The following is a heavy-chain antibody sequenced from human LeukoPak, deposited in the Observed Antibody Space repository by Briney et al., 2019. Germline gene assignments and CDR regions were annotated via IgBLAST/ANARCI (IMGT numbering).Heavy chain of an antibody. V-gene: IGHV3-21*01. Sequence: PGGSLRLSCAASGFTFSSYSMNWVRQAPGKGLEWVSPISSSSSYIYYADSVKGRFTISRDNAKNSLYLQMNSLRAEDTAVYYCAISLGGAIDYWGQGTLVTVSS. CDR2: ISSSSSYI. CDR3: AISLGGAIDY. J-gene: IGHJ4*02. CDR1: GFTFSSYS. D-gene: IGHD3-16*01.